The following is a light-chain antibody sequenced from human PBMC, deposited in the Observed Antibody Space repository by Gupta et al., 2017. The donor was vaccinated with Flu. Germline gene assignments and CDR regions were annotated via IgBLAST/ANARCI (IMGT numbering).Light chain of an antibody. V-gene: IGLV2-18*02. CDR2: EVS. CDR1: SSDVGYYDR. CDR3: SSYTTSYTYV. Sequence: QSALTQPPSVYGSPGQSATISCTGTSSDVGYYDRVSWYQQSPGTAPKLMIHEVSNRPPGVPDRFSGSKSGNTASLTISGLQAEDEADFYCSSYTTSYTYVFGTGTKVTVL. J-gene: IGLJ1*01.